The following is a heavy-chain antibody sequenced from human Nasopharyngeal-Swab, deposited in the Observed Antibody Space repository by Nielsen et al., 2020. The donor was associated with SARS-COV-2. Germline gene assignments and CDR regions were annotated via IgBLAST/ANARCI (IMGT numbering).Heavy chain of an antibody. CDR3: ARHRLTIFGVVSPSYWYFDL. J-gene: IGHJ2*01. D-gene: IGHD3-3*01. CDR1: GGSISSSSYF. V-gene: IGHV4-39*01. Sequence: SETLSLTCTVSGGSISSSSYFWGWIRHPPGRGLEWMGIIYYGGGTTYNPSLKSRVTISEDTSKNQFSLKLSSVTAADTAVYYCARHRLTIFGVVSPSYWYFDLWGRGTLVSVSS. CDR2: IYYGGGT.